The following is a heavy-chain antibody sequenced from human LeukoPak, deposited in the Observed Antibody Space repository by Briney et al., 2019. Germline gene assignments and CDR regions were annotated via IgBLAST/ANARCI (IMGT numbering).Heavy chain of an antibody. Sequence: ASVKVSCKASGYSFTSYDINWVRQATGQGLEWMGWISGYDGKTNYAQKLRDRVTMLKDTATSTVYMELRSLTTDDTAVYYCARDQPRRGPGNHDYWGQGTLVTVSS. CDR2: ISGYDGKT. J-gene: IGHJ4*02. CDR3: ARDQPRRGPGNHDY. D-gene: IGHD1-26*01. CDR1: GYSFTSYD. V-gene: IGHV1-18*01.